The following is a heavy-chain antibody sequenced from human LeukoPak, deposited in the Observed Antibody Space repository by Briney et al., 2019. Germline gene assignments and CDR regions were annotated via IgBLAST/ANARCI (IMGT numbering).Heavy chain of an antibody. V-gene: IGHV4-34*01. Sequence: SETLSLTCAVYGGSFSGYYWSWTRQPPGKGLEWIREINHSGSTNYNPSLKSRVTISVDTSKNQFSLKLSSVTAADTAVYYCARGRRGHYWGQGTLVTVSS. J-gene: IGHJ4*02. CDR3: ARGRRGHY. CDR2: INHSGST. CDR1: GGSFSGYY.